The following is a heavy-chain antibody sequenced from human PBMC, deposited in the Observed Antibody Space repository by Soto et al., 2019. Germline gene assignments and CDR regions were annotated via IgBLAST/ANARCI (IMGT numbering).Heavy chain of an antibody. Sequence: QVQLQESGPGLVKPSGTLSLTCAVSGGSISSSNWWSWVRQPPGKGLEWIGEIYHSGSTNYNPSRKSRVTISVDQSKNQFSLKLSSVTAADTAVYYCARRWYVTTTLGWFDPWGQGTLVTVSS. CDR2: IYHSGST. D-gene: IGHD4-17*01. CDR3: ARRWYVTTTLGWFDP. CDR1: GGSISSSNW. J-gene: IGHJ5*02. V-gene: IGHV4-4*02.